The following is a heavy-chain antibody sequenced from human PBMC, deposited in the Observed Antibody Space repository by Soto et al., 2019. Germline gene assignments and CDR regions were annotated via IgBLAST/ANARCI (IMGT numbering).Heavy chain of an antibody. CDR1: GGSIISSNW. Sequence: PSETLSLTCAVSGGSIISSNWWNWVRQPPGKGLEWIGEIYHSGSTYYKPSLKSRVAMSVDTSKNQFSLKLTSATAEDTAVYYCARARIAVAGYDYWGQGTLVTVSS. D-gene: IGHD6-19*01. J-gene: IGHJ4*02. V-gene: IGHV4-4*02. CDR2: IYHSGST. CDR3: ARARIAVAGYDY.